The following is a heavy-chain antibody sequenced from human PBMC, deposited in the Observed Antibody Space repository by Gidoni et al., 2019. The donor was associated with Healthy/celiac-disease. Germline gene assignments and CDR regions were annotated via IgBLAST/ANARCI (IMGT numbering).Heavy chain of an antibody. CDR2: IYYSGST. D-gene: IGHD3-10*01. Sequence: QLQLQESGPGLVKPSETLSLTCTVSGGSISSSSYYWGWIRQPPGKGLEWIGSIYYSGSTYYNPYLKSRVTISVDTSKNQFSRKLSSVTAADTSVYYCAGGNVLLISDAFNIWGQGTMVTVSS. CDR1: GGSISSSSYY. J-gene: IGHJ3*02. CDR3: AGGNVLLISDAFNI. V-gene: IGHV4-39*07.